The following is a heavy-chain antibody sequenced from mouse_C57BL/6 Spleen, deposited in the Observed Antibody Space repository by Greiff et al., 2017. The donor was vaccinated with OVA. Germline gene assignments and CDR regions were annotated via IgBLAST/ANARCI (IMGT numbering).Heavy chain of an antibody. CDR1: GFTFSDYY. Sequence: EVKLMESEGGLVQPGSSMKLSCTASGFTFSDYYMAWVRQVPEKGLEWVANINYDGSSTYYLDSLKSRFIISIDNAKNILYLQMSSLKSEDTATYYCARGDWGFDYWGQGTTLTVSS. CDR2: INYDGSST. V-gene: IGHV5-16*01. D-gene: IGHD4-1*01. J-gene: IGHJ2*01. CDR3: ARGDWGFDY.